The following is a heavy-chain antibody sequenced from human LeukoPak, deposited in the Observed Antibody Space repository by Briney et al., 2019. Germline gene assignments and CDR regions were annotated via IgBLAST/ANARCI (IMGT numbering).Heavy chain of an antibody. CDR3: AREGESYPDLDY. D-gene: IGHD3-10*01. Sequence: PGGSLRLSCAASGFTFSNYEMNWVRQAPGKGLEWVSFISFSGNSIYYADSVKGRFTVSRDNAKNSLYLQMNSLRAEDTAVYYCAREGESYPDLDYWGQGTLVTVSS. J-gene: IGHJ4*02. CDR1: GFTFSNYE. V-gene: IGHV3-48*03. CDR2: ISFSGNSI.